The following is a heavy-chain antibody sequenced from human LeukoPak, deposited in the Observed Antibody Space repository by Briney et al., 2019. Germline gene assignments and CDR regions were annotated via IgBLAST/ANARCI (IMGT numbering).Heavy chain of an antibody. Sequence: GGSLRLSCAASGFTFSNYGMHWVRQAPGKGLEWVGVIWYDGSNKYCSDSVKGRFTISRDNSKNTLYLQMNSLRAEDTAVYYCATTASRGPQSAEYFQYWGQGTLVTVSS. CDR3: ATTASRGPQSAEYFQY. CDR1: GFTFSNYG. J-gene: IGHJ1*01. CDR2: IWYDGSNK. V-gene: IGHV3-33*01.